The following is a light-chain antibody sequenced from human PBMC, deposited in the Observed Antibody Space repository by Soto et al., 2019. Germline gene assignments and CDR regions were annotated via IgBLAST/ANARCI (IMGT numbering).Light chain of an antibody. J-gene: IGKJ1*01. CDR1: HSVNSH. Sequence: MMMTQSPATLSVSPGERVTLSCRTSHSVNSHVAWYQQKPGQAPRLLLYGASTRATGIPVRFSGSGFGTEFTLTISSLEPEDFAFYYCQQRNNWPWTFGQGTKVHIK. CDR2: GAS. CDR3: QQRNNWPWT. V-gene: IGKV3-15*01.